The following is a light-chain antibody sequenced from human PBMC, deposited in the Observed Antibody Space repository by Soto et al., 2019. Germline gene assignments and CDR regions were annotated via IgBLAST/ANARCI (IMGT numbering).Light chain of an antibody. CDR3: QQYGSSPWT. CDR1: QSVSRH. V-gene: IGKV3-15*01. J-gene: IGKJ1*01. CDR2: NAS. Sequence: EIVLTQSPATLSVSPGESATLSCRASQSVSRHLAWYQQKPGQAPRVLIYNASTRATGIPATFSGSGSGTEFTLTISSLQSEDFAVYYCQQYGSSPWTFGQGTKVEIK.